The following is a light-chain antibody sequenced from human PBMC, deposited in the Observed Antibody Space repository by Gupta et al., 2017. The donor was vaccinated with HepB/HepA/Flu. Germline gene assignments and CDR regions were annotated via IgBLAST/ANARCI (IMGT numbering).Light chain of an antibody. Sequence: DTVMTQTPLSSPVTLGQPASISCRSSRSLVHSDGNKYLSWLQQRPGQPPRLLIYEISNRFSGVSDRFSGSGAGTDFTLKISRVEAEDVGVYYCRQSTQYPITFGQGTRLEIK. CDR1: RSLVHSDGNKY. CDR3: RQSTQYPIT. V-gene: IGKV2-24*01. J-gene: IGKJ2*01. CDR2: EIS.